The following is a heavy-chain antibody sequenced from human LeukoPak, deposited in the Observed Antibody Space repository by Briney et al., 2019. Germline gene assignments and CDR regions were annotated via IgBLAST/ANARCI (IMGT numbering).Heavy chain of an antibody. CDR3: ARDLRYSSSWTIGYFDY. J-gene: IGHJ4*02. D-gene: IGHD6-13*01. V-gene: IGHV3-48*03. Sequence: GGSLRLSCAASGFTFSSHEMNWVRQAPGKGLEWISHVNPGATTIYYADSVKGRFTISRDNAKNSLYLQMNSLRAEDTAVYYCARDLRYSSSWTIGYFDYWGQGTLVTVSS. CDR2: VNPGATTI. CDR1: GFTFSSHE.